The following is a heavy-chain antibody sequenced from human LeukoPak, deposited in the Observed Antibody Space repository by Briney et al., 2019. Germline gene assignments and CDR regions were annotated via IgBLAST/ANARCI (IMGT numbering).Heavy chain of an antibody. CDR3: ARQGSIYYDSSGYPRPEDFDY. D-gene: IGHD3-22*01. V-gene: IGHV4-4*07. CDR1: GGSISSYY. CDR2: IYTSGST. Sequence: SETLSLTCTVSGGSISSYYWSWIRQPAGKGLEWIGRIYTSGSTNYNPSLKSRVTMSVDTSKNQFSLKLSSVTAADTAVYYCARQGSIYYDSSGYPRPEDFDYWGQGTLVTVSS. J-gene: IGHJ4*02.